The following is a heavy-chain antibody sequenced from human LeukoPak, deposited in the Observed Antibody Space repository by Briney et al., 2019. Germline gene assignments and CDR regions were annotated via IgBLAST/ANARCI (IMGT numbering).Heavy chain of an antibody. CDR2: IYYSGST. CDR1: GGSITSYY. V-gene: IGHV4-59*01. Sequence: SETLSLTCTVSGGSITSYYWNWIRQPPGKGLEWTGYIYYSGSTNYNPSLKSRVTISVDTSKNQFSRKLSSVTAADTAVYYCARVAYCGGDCYSRFDPWGQGTLVTVSS. CDR3: ARVAYCGGDCYSRFDP. J-gene: IGHJ5*02. D-gene: IGHD2-21*02.